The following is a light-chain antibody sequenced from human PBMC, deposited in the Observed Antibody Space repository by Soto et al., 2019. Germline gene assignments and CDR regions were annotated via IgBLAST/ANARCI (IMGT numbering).Light chain of an antibody. CDR1: QSVSRSY. CDR2: GES. CDR3: QQFRSPYMYT. J-gene: IGKJ2*01. V-gene: IGKV3-20*01. Sequence: EIVLTQSPGTLSLSPGERATLSCRASQSVSRSYLAWYQQKYGQAPRLLIYGESSRATGIPDRFSGSGSGTDFTLTISRLEPEDFAVYYCQQFRSPYMYTFGQGTKLEMK.